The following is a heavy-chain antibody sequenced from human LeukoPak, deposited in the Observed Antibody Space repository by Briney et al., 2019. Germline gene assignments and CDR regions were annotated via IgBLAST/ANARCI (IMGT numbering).Heavy chain of an antibody. D-gene: IGHD7-27*01. Sequence: GGSLRLSCAASGFTFSDHYMSWIRRAPGKGLESISYISQTGSSIYYADSVEGRFTISRDNAKNSLYLQMNSLRAEDTAVYYCARGHWGLDYWGQGALVTVSS. V-gene: IGHV3-11*01. CDR1: GFTFSDHY. CDR3: ARGHWGLDY. J-gene: IGHJ4*02. CDR2: ISQTGSSI.